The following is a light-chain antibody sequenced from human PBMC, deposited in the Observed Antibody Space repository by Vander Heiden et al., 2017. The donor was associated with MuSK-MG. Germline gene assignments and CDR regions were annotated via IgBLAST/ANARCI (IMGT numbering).Light chain of an antibody. Sequence: DIQMTQSPSSLSASVGDRVTITCRASQSISSYLNWYQQKPGKAPKLLIYAASSLQSGVPSRLRGSGSGTDFTLTISRLQPEDFATYYCQQSDSTPWTFGQGTKVEIK. CDR3: QQSDSTPWT. V-gene: IGKV1-39*01. J-gene: IGKJ1*01. CDR1: QSISSY. CDR2: AAS.